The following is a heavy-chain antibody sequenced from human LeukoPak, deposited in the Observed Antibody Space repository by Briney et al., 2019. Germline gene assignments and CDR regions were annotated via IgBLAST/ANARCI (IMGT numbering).Heavy chain of an antibody. CDR2: IYSSGST. D-gene: IGHD3-10*01. J-gene: IGHJ4*02. V-gene: IGHV4-59*01. Sequence: SETLSLTCTVSGVSIRSYYWSWIRQPPGKGLEWIGYIYSSGSTNYNPSLKSRITMSVDTSKNQFSLRLSSVTAADTAVYYCASEAGYGSRSYLNYWGQGTLVTVSS. CDR1: GVSIRSYY. CDR3: ASEAGYGSRSYLNY.